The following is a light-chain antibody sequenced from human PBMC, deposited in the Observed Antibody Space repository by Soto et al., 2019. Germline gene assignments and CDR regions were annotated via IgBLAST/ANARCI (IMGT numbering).Light chain of an antibody. Sequence: QSALTQPPSVSGAPGQRVTNSCTGSSSNSGAGYDVHWYQQLPGTAPKLLIYGNNNRPSGVPDRFSGSKSGTSASLAITGLQAEDEADYYCQAHDSSLSGWVFGGGTKLTVL. V-gene: IGLV1-40*01. CDR1: SSNSGAGYD. CDR3: QAHDSSLSGWV. J-gene: IGLJ3*02. CDR2: GNN.